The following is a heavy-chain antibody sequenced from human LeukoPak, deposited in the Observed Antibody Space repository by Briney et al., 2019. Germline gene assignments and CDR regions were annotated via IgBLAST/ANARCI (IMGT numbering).Heavy chain of an antibody. J-gene: IGHJ4*02. CDR1: GGSFSGYY. V-gene: IGHV4-34*01. CDR3: ARFLGSGWYGVDY. D-gene: IGHD6-19*01. Sequence: PSETLSLTCAVYGGSFSGYYWSWTRQPPGKGLEWIGEINHSGSTNYNPSLKSRVTISVDTSRNQFSLKLSSVTAADTAVYYCARFLGSGWYGVDYWGQGTLVTVSS. CDR2: INHSGST.